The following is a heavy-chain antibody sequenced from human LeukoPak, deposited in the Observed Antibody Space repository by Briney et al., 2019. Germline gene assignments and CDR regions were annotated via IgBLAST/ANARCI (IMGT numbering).Heavy chain of an antibody. CDR2: TSWNSGSI. CDR3: AKDFYEDYYYMDV. CDR1: GFTSGDYA. J-gene: IGHJ6*03. Sequence: GGFLRLSCAASGFTSGDYAVYWVRQAPGQRLERVSGTSWNSGSIGYADSVKGRFTKSRDNVKNSLYLQMNNLRAEDTAWHYCAKDFYEDYYYMDVWGKGATGTVSS. V-gene: IGHV3-9*02. D-gene: IGHD5/OR15-5a*01.